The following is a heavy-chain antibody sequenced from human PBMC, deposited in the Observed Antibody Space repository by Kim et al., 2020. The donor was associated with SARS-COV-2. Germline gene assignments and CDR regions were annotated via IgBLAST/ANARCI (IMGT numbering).Heavy chain of an antibody. D-gene: IGHD6-13*01. V-gene: IGHV4-61*01. CDR2: IYYSGST. Sequence: SETLSLTCTVSGGSVSSGSYYWSWIRQPPGKGLEWIGYIYYSGSTNYNPSLKSRVTISVDTSKNQFSLKLSSVTAADTAVYYCANAPIAGDWFDPWGQGTLVTVSS. CDR3: ANAPIAGDWFDP. J-gene: IGHJ5*02. CDR1: GGSVSSGSYY.